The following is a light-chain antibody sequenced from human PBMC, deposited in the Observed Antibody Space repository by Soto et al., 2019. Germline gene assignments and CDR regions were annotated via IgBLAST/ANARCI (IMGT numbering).Light chain of an antibody. V-gene: IGLV2-14*01. CDR1: SSDVGGYNY. CDR3: TSYTSSSTLGVL. CDR2: EVS. Sequence: QSALTQPASVPGSPGQSITISCTGTSSDVGGYNYVSWYQQHPGKAPKLKIYEVSNRPSGVSNRFSGSKSGNTASLTISGLQAEDEADYYCTSYTSSSTLGVLFGGGTKLTVL. J-gene: IGLJ2*01.